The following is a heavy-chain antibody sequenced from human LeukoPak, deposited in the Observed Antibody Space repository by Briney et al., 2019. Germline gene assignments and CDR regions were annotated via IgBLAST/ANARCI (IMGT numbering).Heavy chain of an antibody. V-gene: IGHV4-31*02. D-gene: IGHD3-10*01. CDR2: ISYSGST. CDR3: ARGSYGSGSYPQGYYGMDV. J-gene: IGHJ6*02. CDR1: GDSVASGGYY. Sequence: SETLSLTCTVSGDSVASGGYYWNWIRQPPGKGLEWIGYISYSGSTYYNPSLKSRITMSVDTSKSQFSLRLSSVTAADTAVYFCARGSYGSGSYPQGYYGMDVWGQGTTVTVSS.